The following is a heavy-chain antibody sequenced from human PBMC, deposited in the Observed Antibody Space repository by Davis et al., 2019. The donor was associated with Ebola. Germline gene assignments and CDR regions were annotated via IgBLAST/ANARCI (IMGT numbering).Heavy chain of an antibody. Sequence: PSEALSLTCTVSGGSISSGDYYWSWIRQPPGKGLEWIGYIHSSGNTNYNPSFKSRVTVSLDASKSQSSLKLSSVTAADTAVYYCARGRHLSVSPFAYWGQGTLGIVSS. D-gene: IGHD5/OR15-5a*01. V-gene: IGHV4-61*08. CDR1: GGSISSGDYY. CDR2: IHSSGNT. J-gene: IGHJ4*02. CDR3: ARGRHLSVSPFAY.